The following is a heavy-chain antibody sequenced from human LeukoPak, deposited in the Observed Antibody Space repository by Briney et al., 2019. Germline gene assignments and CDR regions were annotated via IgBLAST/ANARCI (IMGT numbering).Heavy chain of an antibody. D-gene: IGHD3-22*01. Sequence: PSETLSLTCTVSGDSIRSSSYYWGWIRQPPGKGLEWIGSIYYSGSTYYNPSLKSRVTISVDMSKNQFSLKLSSVTAADTAVYYCARHSYCDSSGYYYAYWGQGTLVTVSS. J-gene: IGHJ4*02. CDR2: IYYSGST. CDR3: ARHSYCDSSGYYYAY. CDR1: GDSIRSSSYY. V-gene: IGHV4-39*01.